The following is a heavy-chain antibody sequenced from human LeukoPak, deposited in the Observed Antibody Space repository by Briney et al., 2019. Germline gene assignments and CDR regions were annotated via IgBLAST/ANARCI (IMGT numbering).Heavy chain of an antibody. CDR2: ISGSGDNT. CDR3: ARDLGDWYFDL. CDR1: GFSFSSYA. J-gene: IGHJ2*01. V-gene: IGHV3-23*01. D-gene: IGHD3-16*01. Sequence: GGSLRLSCAASGFSFSSYAMSWVRQVPGKGLEWVSVISGSGDNTYYADSVKGRFTISRDNSKNMLYLQMNSLRAEDTAVYYCARDLGDWYFDLWGRGTLVTVSS.